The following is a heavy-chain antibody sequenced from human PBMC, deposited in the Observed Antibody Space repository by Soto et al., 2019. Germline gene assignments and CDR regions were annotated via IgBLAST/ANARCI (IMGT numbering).Heavy chain of an antibody. Sequence: AGSLRISCTASGFTFSSYGMHWVRKPPGKGLERVAVISYDRSNIYYADAVNSQFTVSRDNSEDTLYLQMNSLRAEDTAVDYCANTPPYSRNYWGQGTLVTVSS. J-gene: IGHJ4*02. CDR1: GFTFSSYG. D-gene: IGHD6-13*01. CDR2: ISYDRSNI. CDR3: ANTPPYSRNY. V-gene: IGHV3-30*18.